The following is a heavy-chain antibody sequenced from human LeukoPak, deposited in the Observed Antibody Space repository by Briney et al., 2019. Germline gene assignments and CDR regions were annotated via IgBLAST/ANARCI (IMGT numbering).Heavy chain of an antibody. V-gene: IGHV3-9*01. Sequence: PGRSLRLSCAASGFTFDDYAMHWVRQAPGKGLEWVSGISWNSGSIGYADSVKGRFTISRDNAKNSLYLQMNSLRAEDTALYYCAKDLGRITMVRGSQGFDYWGQGTLVTVSS. J-gene: IGHJ4*02. CDR1: GFTFDDYA. CDR2: ISWNSGSI. CDR3: AKDLGRITMVRGSQGFDY. D-gene: IGHD3-10*01.